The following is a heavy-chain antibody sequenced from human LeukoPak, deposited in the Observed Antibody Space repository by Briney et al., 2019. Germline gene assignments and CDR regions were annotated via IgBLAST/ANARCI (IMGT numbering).Heavy chain of an antibody. CDR1: GYTFTGYY. Sequence: ASVKVSCKASGYTFTGYYLHWVRQAPGQGLEWMGWINPHNGGTNYAQKFQGRVTMTRDTSITTAYMELSRLRSDDTAVYYCARGEEGGIIVVLWGQGTLVTVSS. CDR2: INPHNGGT. D-gene: IGHD3-22*01. V-gene: IGHV1-2*02. J-gene: IGHJ4*02. CDR3: ARGEEGGIIVVL.